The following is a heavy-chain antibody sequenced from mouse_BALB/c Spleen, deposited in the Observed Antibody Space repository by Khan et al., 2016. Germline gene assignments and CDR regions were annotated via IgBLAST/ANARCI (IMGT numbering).Heavy chain of an antibody. CDR2: INTHFGVP. J-gene: IGHJ2*01. Sequence: QIQLVQSGPELMKPGETVRISCKASGYTFTTAGMQWVQKMPGKGLKWIGWINTHFGVPKYAEDFKGRFALSLETSVGTDYLPIRNLKIEDTAMYFCARPVGYYGYVNYWGQCTTLTVSS. CDR3: ARPVGYYGYVNY. V-gene: IGHV9-4*02. CDR1: GYTFTTAG. D-gene: IGHD2-3*01.